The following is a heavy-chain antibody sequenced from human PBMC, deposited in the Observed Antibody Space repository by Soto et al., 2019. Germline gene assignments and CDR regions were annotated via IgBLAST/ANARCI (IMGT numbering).Heavy chain of an antibody. CDR3: AKGWYGDYGQQYHYYGMDV. J-gene: IGHJ6*02. Sequence: HVQLVQSGAEVKKPGSSVKVSCKASGGIFSSYAISWVRQAPGQGLEWMGGIIPIFGTVNHAQKFQGRVTITADEAPSTASMEFSSLRSEDTAVYYCAKGWYGDYGQQYHYYGMDVWGQGTTVTVSS. CDR1: GGIFSSYA. D-gene: IGHD4-17*01. CDR2: IIPIFGTV. V-gene: IGHV1-69*12.